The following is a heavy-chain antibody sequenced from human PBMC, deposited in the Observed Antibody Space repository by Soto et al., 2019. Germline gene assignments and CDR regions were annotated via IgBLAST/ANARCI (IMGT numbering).Heavy chain of an antibody. CDR2: IWYDGSNK. CDR1: GFTFSSYG. J-gene: IGHJ3*02. Sequence: PGGSLRLSCAASGFTFSSYGMHWVRQAPGKGLEWVAVIWYDGSNKYYVDSVKGRFTISRDNSKNTLYLQMNSLRAEDTAVYYCARETTIFGVVIYAFDIWGQGTMVTVS. CDR3: ARETTIFGVVIYAFDI. D-gene: IGHD3-3*01. V-gene: IGHV3-33*01.